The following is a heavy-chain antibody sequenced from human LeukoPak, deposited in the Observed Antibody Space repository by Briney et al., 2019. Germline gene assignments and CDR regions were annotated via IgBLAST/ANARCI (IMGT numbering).Heavy chain of an antibody. V-gene: IGHV1-18*01. CDR3: ARSDIVVVPAAPPTPFDY. Sequence: ASVKDSCKASGYTFTSYGISWVRQAPGQGLEWMGWISAYNGNTNYAQKLQGRVTMTTDTSTSTAYMELRSLRSDDTAVYYCARSDIVVVPAAPPTPFDYWGQGTLVTVSS. CDR2: ISAYNGNT. J-gene: IGHJ4*02. D-gene: IGHD2-2*01. CDR1: GYTFTSYG.